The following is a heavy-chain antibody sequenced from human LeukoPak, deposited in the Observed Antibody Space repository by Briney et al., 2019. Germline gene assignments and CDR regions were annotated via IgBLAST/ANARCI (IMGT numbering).Heavy chain of an antibody. D-gene: IGHD2-2*01. CDR1: ANTFTNYH. V-gene: IGHV1-46*01. Sequence: ASVKVSCKASANTFTNYHIHWVRQAPGQGLEWMGIINPSGDITTYAQKFQGRITMTRDTSTSTACMELSSLRSEDTAVYYCAREDCTSPTCFVDYWGQGTLVTVSS. J-gene: IGHJ4*02. CDR2: INPSGDIT. CDR3: AREDCTSPTCFVDY.